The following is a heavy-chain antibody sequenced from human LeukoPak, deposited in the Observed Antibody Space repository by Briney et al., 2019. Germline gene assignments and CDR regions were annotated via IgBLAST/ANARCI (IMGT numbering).Heavy chain of an antibody. V-gene: IGHV1-69*13. CDR3: GAGPEGGYYPDY. J-gene: IGHJ4*02. D-gene: IGHD3-3*01. Sequence: SVTVSCTASGGTFSSYAISWVRPAPGQGLEWMGGIIPIFGTANYAQKFQGRVTITADESTSTAYMELSSLRSEDTAVYYCGAGPEGGYYPDYWGQGTLVTVSS. CDR1: GGTFSSYA. CDR2: IIPIFGTA.